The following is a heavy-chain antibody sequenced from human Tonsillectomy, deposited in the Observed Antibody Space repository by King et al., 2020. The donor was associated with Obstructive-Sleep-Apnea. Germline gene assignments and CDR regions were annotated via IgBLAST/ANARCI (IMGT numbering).Heavy chain of an antibody. V-gene: IGHV4-39*07. J-gene: IGHJ4*02. CDR2: IFYSGST. CDR3: ASWGDY. Sequence: MQLQESGPGLVKPSETLSLTCTVSGGSISSSSYFWAWIRQPPGKGLEWIGSIFYSGSTYYNPSLKSRVTISLDTSKNQFSLKVTSVTAADTAVYYCASWGDYWGQGTLVTVSS. CDR1: GGSISSSSYF. D-gene: IGHD3-16*01.